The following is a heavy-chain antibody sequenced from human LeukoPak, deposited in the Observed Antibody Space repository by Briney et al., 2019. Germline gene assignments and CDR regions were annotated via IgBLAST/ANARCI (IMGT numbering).Heavy chain of an antibody. Sequence: SETLSLTCAVYGGSFSGYYWSWIRQPPGKGLEWIGEINHSGSTNYNPSLTSRVTISVDTSKNQFSLKLSSVTAADTAAYYCARGLIHIVVVTAAWYFDYWGQGTLVTVSS. CDR1: GGSFSGYY. CDR2: INHSGST. D-gene: IGHD2-21*02. V-gene: IGHV4-34*01. J-gene: IGHJ4*02. CDR3: ARGLIHIVVVTAAWYFDY.